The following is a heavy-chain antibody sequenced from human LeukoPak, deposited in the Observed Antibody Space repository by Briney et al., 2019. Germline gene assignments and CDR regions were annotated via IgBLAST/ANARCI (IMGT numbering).Heavy chain of an antibody. D-gene: IGHD6-13*01. CDR1: GFTFSSYA. CDR3: AKDKEYSSSWYDY. CDR2: ISGSGGST. Sequence: GGSLRLSCAASGFTFSSYAMSWVSQAPGKGLEWVSAISGSGGSTYYADSVKGRFTISRDNSKNTLYLQMNSLRAEDTAVYYCAKDKEYSSSWYDYWGQGTLVTVSS. V-gene: IGHV3-23*01. J-gene: IGHJ4*02.